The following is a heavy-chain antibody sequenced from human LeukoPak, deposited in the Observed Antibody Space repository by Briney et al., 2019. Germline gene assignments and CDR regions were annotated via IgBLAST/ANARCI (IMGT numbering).Heavy chain of an antibody. D-gene: IGHD3-3*01. J-gene: IGHJ4*02. CDR2: IYYSGNT. CDR1: GVSTSSGNYY. CDR3: ARLGAGPTYYDFWSGYSSFYSDY. V-gene: IGHV4-39*01. Sequence: SETLSLTCTVSGVSTSSGNYYWGWIRQPPGKGLEWIGGIYYSGNTYYNPSLKSRVTISVDTSKNQFSLKLSSVTAADTAVYYCARLGAGPTYYDFWSGYSSFYSDYWGQGTLVTVSS.